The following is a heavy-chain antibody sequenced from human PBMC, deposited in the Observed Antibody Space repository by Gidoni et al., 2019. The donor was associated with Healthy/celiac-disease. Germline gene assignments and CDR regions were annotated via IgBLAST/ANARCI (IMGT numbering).Heavy chain of an antibody. Sequence: QVQLVESGGGVVQPGRSLRLSCAASGFTSSSYGMHWVRQAPGKGLEWVAVIWYDGSNKYYADSVKGRFTISRDNSKNTLYLQMNSLRAEDTAVYYCARDGTSPYYYYGMDVWGQGTTVTVSS. CDR1: GFTSSSYG. CDR3: ARDGTSPYYYYGMDV. D-gene: IGHD6-13*01. J-gene: IGHJ6*02. CDR2: IWYDGSNK. V-gene: IGHV3-33*01.